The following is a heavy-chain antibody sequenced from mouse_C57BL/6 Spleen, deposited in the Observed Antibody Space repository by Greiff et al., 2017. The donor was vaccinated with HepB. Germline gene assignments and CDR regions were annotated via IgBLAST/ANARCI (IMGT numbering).Heavy chain of an antibody. CDR1: GYTFTDYE. CDR3: TRYYYGSSAWFAY. V-gene: IGHV1-15*01. D-gene: IGHD1-1*01. CDR2: IDPETGGT. J-gene: IGHJ3*01. Sequence: VKLQESGAELARPGASVTLSCKASGYTFTDYEMHWVKQTPVHGLEWIGAIDPETGGTAYNQKFKGKAILTADKSSSTAYMELRSLTSEDAAVYCCTRYYYGSSAWFAYWGQGTLVTVSA.